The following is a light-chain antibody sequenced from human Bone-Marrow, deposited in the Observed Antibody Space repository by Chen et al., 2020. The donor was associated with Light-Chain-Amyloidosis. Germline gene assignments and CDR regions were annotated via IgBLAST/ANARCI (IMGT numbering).Light chain of an antibody. CDR1: DLPTKY. CDR2: RDT. V-gene: IGLV3-25*03. CDR3: QSADSSGTYEVI. J-gene: IGLJ2*01. Sequence: SSELTHPPSVSVSPGQTARITCSGDDLPTKYAYCYQQKPGQAPVLVIHRDTERPSGITERFSGSSSVTTATLTISGVQAEDEADYHCQSADSSGTYEVIFGGGTKLTVL.